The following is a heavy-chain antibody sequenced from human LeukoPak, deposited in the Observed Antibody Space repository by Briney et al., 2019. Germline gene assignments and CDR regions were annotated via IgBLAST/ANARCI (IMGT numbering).Heavy chain of an antibody. CDR1: GFTFSSYW. J-gene: IGHJ4*02. Sequence: GGSLRLSCVASGFTFSSYWMSWVRQAPGEGLEWVANIKQDGSEKYYVDSVKGRFTISRDNAENSLYLQMNSLRAEDTAVYYCARMSSSSFPSQPNKYWGQGTLVTVSS. CDR3: ARMSSSSFPSQPNKY. D-gene: IGHD2-2*01. CDR2: IKQDGSEK. V-gene: IGHV3-7*01.